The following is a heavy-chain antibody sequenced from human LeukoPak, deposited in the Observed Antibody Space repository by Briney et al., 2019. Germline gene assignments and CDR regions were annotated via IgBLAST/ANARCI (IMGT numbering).Heavy chain of an antibody. V-gene: IGHV3-33*06. J-gene: IGHJ4*02. CDR3: AKESGELGMRYFDY. CDR2: IWYDGSNK. CDR1: GFTFSSYG. D-gene: IGHD1-26*01. Sequence: LPGGSLRLSCAASGFTFSSYGMHWVRQAPGKGLEWVAGIWYDGSNKYYADSVKGRFTISRDNSKNTLYLQMNSLRAEDTAVHYCAKESGELGMRYFDYWGQGTLVTVSS.